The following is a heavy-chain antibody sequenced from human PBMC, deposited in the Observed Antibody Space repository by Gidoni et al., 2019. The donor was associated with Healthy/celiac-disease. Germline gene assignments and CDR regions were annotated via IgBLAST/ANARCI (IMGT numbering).Heavy chain of an antibody. J-gene: IGHJ4*02. CDR3: ARDLNPPFGVVTTLDY. V-gene: IGHV3-30*04. Sequence: QVQLVESGGGVVQPGRYLRLSCAASGSSFSSYAMHWVRQAPGKGLEWVAFISYDGRNKYYADSVKGRFTSSRDNSKNTLYLQMNSLRAEDTAVYYCARDLNPPFGVVTTLDYWGQGTLVTVSS. CDR1: GSSFSSYA. CDR2: ISYDGRNK. D-gene: IGHD3-3*01.